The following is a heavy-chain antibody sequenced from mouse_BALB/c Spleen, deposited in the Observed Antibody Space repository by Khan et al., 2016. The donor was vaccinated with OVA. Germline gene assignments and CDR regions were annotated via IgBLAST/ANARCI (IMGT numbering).Heavy chain of an antibody. J-gene: IGHJ2*01. D-gene: IGHD1-1*01. CDR1: GYSITSDYA. CDR2: ISYSGST. V-gene: IGHV3-2*02. Sequence: VQLQQSGPGLLKPSQSLSLTCTVTGYSITSDYAWNWIRQFPENILEWMAFISYSGSTTYGPSLRSRIPITRDTSNNQFFLQLNSLPTEDTATYYCASGELLLRYPDYFDYWGQGTTPTVSS. CDR3: ASGELLLRYPDYFDY.